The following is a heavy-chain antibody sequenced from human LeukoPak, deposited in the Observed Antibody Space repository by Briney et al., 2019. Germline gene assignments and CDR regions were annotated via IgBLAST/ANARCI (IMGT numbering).Heavy chain of an antibody. CDR1: GGTFSSYA. CDR2: IIPIFGTA. J-gene: IGHJ6*03. Sequence: SVKVSCKASGGTFSSYAISWVRQAPGQGLEWMGGIIPIFGTANYAQRFQGRVTITTDESTSTAYMELSSLRSVDTAVYYCARVPRYCSSTSCYPHVYYYYYMDVWGKGTTVTVSS. D-gene: IGHD2-2*01. V-gene: IGHV1-69*05. CDR3: ARVPRYCSSTSCYPHVYYYYYMDV.